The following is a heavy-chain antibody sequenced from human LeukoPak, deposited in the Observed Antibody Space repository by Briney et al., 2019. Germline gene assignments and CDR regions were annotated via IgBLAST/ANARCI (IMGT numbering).Heavy chain of an antibody. CDR3: ARNYGGYSH. J-gene: IGHJ4*02. V-gene: IGHV3-7*02. Sequence: GGSLRLSCTASGFTFISYWMSWVRQAPGKGLEWVANIQQDGSEQYYVDSVKGRFTISRDNAKNSLYLQMNSLRAEDTALYYCARNYGGYSHWGQGTLVTVSS. CDR2: IQQDGSEQ. CDR1: GFTFISYW. D-gene: IGHD4-23*01.